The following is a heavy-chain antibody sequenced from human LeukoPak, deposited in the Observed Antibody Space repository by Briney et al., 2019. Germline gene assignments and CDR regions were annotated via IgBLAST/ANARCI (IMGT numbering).Heavy chain of an antibody. CDR2: VYTSGST. CDR3: ARFETRVVPAAISWFDP. CDR1: GGSISRYY. D-gene: IGHD2-2*01. V-gene: IGHV4-4*07. Sequence: SETLSLTCTVSGGSISRYYWSWIRQPAGKGLEWIGRVYTSGSTTYNPSLKSRVTMSIDTSKNQFSLKVSSVTAADTAVYYCARFETRVVPAAISWFDPWGQGTLVTVSS. J-gene: IGHJ5*02.